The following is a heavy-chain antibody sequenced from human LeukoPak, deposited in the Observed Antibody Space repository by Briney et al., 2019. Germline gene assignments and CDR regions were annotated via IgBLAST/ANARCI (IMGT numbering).Heavy chain of an antibody. CDR1: GGSISSYY. CDR3: ARLGCSSTSCPDY. Sequence: PSETLSLTCTVSGGSISSYYWSWIRQPPGKGLEWIGYICTGGSTNYNPSLKSRVTISVDTSKNQFSLKLSSVTAADTAVYYCARLGCSSTSCPDYWGQGTLVTVSS. V-gene: IGHV4-4*09. D-gene: IGHD2-2*01. J-gene: IGHJ4*02. CDR2: ICTGGST.